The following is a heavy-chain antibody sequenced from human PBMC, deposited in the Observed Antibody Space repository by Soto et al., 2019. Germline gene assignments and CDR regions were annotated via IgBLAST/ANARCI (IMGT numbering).Heavy chain of an antibody. D-gene: IGHD1-26*01. CDR2: INHSGST. CDR1: GGSFSGYY. V-gene: IGHV4-34*01. J-gene: IGHJ5*01. Sequence: SETLSLTCAVYGGSFSGYYWSWIRQPPGKGLEWIGEINHSGSTNYNPSLKSRVTISVDTSKNQFSLKLGSVTAADTAVYYCARGERIVGATYGAWFDSWGQGTLVTVSS. CDR3: ARGERIVGATYGAWFDS.